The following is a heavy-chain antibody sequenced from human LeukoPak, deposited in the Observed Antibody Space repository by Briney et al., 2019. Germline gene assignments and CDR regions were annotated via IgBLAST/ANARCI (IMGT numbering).Heavy chain of an antibody. Sequence: SETLSLTCAVYGGSFSGYYWSWIRQPPGKGLEWIGEINHSGSTNYNPSLKSRVTISVDTSKNQFSLKLSSVTAADTAVYYCARGLYYYDSSGYPPPSFDYWGQGTLVTVSS. CDR2: INHSGST. CDR1: GGSFSGYY. V-gene: IGHV4-34*01. D-gene: IGHD3-22*01. J-gene: IGHJ4*02. CDR3: ARGLYYYDSSGYPPPSFDY.